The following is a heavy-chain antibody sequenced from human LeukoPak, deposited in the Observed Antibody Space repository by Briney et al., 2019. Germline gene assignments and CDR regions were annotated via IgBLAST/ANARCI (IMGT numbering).Heavy chain of an antibody. V-gene: IGHV1-2*02. Sequence: VXXXCKASGYTFTGYYMHWVRQAPGQGLEWMGWINPNSGGTNYAQKFQGRVTMTRDTSISTAYMELSRLRSDDTAVYYCARNQGALNDAFGIWGQGTMVTVSS. CDR3: ARNQGALNDAFGI. CDR1: GYTFTGYY. CDR2: INPNSGGT. J-gene: IGHJ3*02. D-gene: IGHD1-26*01.